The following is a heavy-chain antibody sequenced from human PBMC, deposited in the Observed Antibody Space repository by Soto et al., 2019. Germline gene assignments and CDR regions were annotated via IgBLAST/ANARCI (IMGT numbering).Heavy chain of an antibody. J-gene: IGHJ5*02. D-gene: IGHD2-8*01. CDR2: ISAYNGAT. CDR3: AKDRPRLTQQFNGVS. CDR1: GYTFSDHG. V-gene: IGHV1-18*01. Sequence: QIQLVQSGAEVKKPGASVRVSCKASGYTFSDHGFSWVRQGPGQGLEWLGWISAYNGATDYAQKFQGRVTLTTDTSTSTAYMELRSLRSDDTAVYYCAKDRPRLTQQFNGVSCGQGTLVTVSS.